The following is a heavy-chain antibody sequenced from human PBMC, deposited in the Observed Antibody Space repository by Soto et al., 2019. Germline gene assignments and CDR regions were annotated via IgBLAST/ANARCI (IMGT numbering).Heavy chain of an antibody. CDR3: ARMETFGSLNWFDP. D-gene: IGHD3-16*01. V-gene: IGHV1-8*01. CDR1: GYSFTNND. Sequence: ASVKVSCKASGYSFTNNDVSWVRQATGQGLEWMGWMNPGSGDTGYTQKFQGRVTMTRDISIATAYMELSSLRSDDTAIYYCARMETFGSLNWFDPWGQGTLVTVPQ. CDR2: MNPGSGDT. J-gene: IGHJ5*02.